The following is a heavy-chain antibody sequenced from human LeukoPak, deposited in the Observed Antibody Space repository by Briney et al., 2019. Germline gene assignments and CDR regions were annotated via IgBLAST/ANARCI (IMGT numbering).Heavy chain of an antibody. CDR1: GGSISSYY. J-gene: IGHJ3*02. D-gene: IGHD3-10*01. CDR3: ARANYGSGTYGPHAFDI. CDR2: IYYSGST. V-gene: IGHV4-59*01. Sequence: SETLSLTCTVSGGSISSYYWSWIRQPPGKGLEWIGYIYYSGSTNYNPSLKSRVTISVDTSKNQFSLKLSSVTAADTAVYYCARANYGSGTYGPHAFDIWGQGTMVTVPS.